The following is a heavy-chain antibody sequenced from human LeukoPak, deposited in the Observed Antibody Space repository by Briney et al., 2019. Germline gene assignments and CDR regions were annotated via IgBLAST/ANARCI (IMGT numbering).Heavy chain of an antibody. Sequence: SETLSLTCTVSGDSMSSGSYYWSWIRQPPGKGLEWIGYVYYSGSTNYNPSLKSRVTISVDTSKNQFSLKLTSVTAADTAVYYCASLYYGSGSFDYWGQGILVTVSS. D-gene: IGHD3-10*01. CDR2: VYYSGST. CDR1: GDSMSSGSYY. CDR3: ASLYYGSGSFDY. J-gene: IGHJ4*02. V-gene: IGHV4-61*01.